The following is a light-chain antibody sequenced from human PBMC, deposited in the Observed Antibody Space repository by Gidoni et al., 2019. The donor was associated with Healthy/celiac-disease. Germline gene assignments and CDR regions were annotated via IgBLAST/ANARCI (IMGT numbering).Light chain of an antibody. Sequence: QSALTPPASVSGSPGQSITISCTGTSSDVGGYNYVSCYQQHPGKAPKLMIYDVSNRPSGVSNRFSSAKSGNTASLTISGLQAEDEADYYCSSYTSSSTLVFGGGTKLTVL. CDR1: SSDVGGYNY. J-gene: IGLJ2*01. V-gene: IGLV2-14*03. CDR2: DVS. CDR3: SSYTSSSTLV.